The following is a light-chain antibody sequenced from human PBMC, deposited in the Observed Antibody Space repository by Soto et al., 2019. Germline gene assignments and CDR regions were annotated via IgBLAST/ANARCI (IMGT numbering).Light chain of an antibody. Sequence: EIVITQSPATLSVAPGERATLSGTASQSISSYLAWYQQKPGQAPRLLIYGASSRATGIPDRFSGSGSGTDFTLTISRLEPEDFAVYYCQQYGSSPLTFGGGTKVDIK. CDR3: QQYGSSPLT. V-gene: IGKV3-20*01. CDR1: QSISSY. J-gene: IGKJ4*01. CDR2: GAS.